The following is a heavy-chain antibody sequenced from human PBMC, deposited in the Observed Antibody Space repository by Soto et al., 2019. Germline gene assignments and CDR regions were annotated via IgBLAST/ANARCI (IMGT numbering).Heavy chain of an antibody. CDR1: GGSVSSSSYY. D-gene: IGHD2-8*01. CDR3: ARQDIVLMVYANDY. J-gene: IGHJ4*02. V-gene: IGHV4-39*01. Sequence: PSETLSLTCTVSGGSVSSSSYYWGWIRQPPRKGLEWIGSIYYSGSTYYNPSLKSRVTISVDTSKNQFSLKLSSVTAADTAVYYCARQDIVLMVYANDYWGQGTLVTVSS. CDR2: IYYSGST.